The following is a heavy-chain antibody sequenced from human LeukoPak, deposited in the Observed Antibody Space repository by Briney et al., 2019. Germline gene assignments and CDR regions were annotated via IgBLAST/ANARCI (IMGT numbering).Heavy chain of an antibody. CDR2: IWYDGSNK. V-gene: IGHV3-33*01. CDR3: ARDFPVTIVVVPAAIPFDY. Sequence: GGSLRLSCAASGFTFSSYGMHWVRQAPGKGLEWVAVIWYDGSNKYYADSVKGRFTISRDNSKNTLYLQMNSLRAEDTAVYYCARDFPVTIVVVPAAIPFDYWGQGTLVTVSS. J-gene: IGHJ4*02. D-gene: IGHD2-2*01. CDR1: GFTFSSYG.